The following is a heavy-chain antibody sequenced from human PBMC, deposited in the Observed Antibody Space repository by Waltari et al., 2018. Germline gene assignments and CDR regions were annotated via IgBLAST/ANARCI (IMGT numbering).Heavy chain of an antibody. CDR1: GVTFSSNA. J-gene: IGHJ4*02. Sequence: QVQLVQSGAAVKKPGSSVTVSCKASGVTFSSNAISWVRQAPGQGPEWMGGIIPLVSSTTYAQKFQGRVTITADESTSTAYLEVSSLTSEDSAVYYCVTSRSRRPYWGQGTLVTVSS. CDR3: VTSRSRRPY. V-gene: IGHV1-69*01. D-gene: IGHD2-2*01. CDR2: IIPLVSST.